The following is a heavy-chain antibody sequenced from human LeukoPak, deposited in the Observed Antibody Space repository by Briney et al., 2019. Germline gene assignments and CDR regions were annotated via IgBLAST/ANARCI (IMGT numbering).Heavy chain of an antibody. CDR1: GFTFSSYS. CDR3: AREGYSSSHFDY. D-gene: IGHD6-13*01. J-gene: IGHJ4*02. Sequence: GGSLRLSCAASGFTFSSYSMNWVRQAPGKGLEWVSSISSSSYIYYADSVKGRFTISRDNAKNSLYLQMNSLRAEDTAVYYCAREGYSSSHFDYWGQGTLVTVSS. V-gene: IGHV3-21*01. CDR2: ISSSSYI.